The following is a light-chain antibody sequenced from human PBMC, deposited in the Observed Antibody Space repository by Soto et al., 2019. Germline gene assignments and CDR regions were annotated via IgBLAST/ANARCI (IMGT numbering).Light chain of an antibody. V-gene: IGKV3-15*01. Sequence: EIVMTQSPATLSVSPGERATLSCRASQSVSSNLAWYQQKPGQAPRLLIYDASTRATGIPARFSGSGAGTEFTLTISSLQSEEFAVYHCQQYHNWPPITFGQGTRLEIK. J-gene: IGKJ5*01. CDR2: DAS. CDR1: QSVSSN. CDR3: QQYHNWPPIT.